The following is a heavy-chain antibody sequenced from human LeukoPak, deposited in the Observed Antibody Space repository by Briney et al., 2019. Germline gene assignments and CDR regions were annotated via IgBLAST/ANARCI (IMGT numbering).Heavy chain of an antibody. J-gene: IGHJ3*02. Sequence: PGGSLRLSCAASGFTFSNYWMTWVRQAPGKGLEWVANIKEDGSEKYYVDSAKGRFTISRDNAKNSLYLQMNSLRAEDTAVYYCAGDSNYYGNGAYYDAFDMWGQGTMVTVSS. CDR3: AGDSNYYGNGAYYDAFDM. CDR1: GFTFSNYW. D-gene: IGHD3-22*01. CDR2: IKEDGSEK. V-gene: IGHV3-7*05.